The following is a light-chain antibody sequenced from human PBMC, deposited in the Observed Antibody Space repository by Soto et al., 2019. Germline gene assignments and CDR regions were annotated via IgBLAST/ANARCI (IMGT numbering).Light chain of an antibody. V-gene: IGKV3-20*01. CDR2: GAS. J-gene: IGKJ2*01. CDR1: QSVSSSY. CDR3: QQYGSSPGYT. Sequence: EIVLTQSPGTLSLSPGDRATLSCRASQSVSSSYLAWYQQKPGQAPRLLIYGASGRATGIPDRFSGSGSGTDFTLTISRLEPEDFAVYYCQQYGSSPGYTFGQGTKLEIK.